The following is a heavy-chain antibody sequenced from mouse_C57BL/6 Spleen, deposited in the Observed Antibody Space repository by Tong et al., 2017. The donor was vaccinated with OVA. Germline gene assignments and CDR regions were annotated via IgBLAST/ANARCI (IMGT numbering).Heavy chain of an antibody. CDR2: IDPEDGDT. J-gene: IGHJ2*01. CDR1: GFNIKDDY. CDR3: ARFAQATDY. V-gene: IGHV14-1*01. D-gene: IGHD3-2*02. Sequence: EVQLQESGPELVRPGASVKLSCTASGFNIKDDYMHWVKQRPEQGLEWIGRIDPEDGDTEYAPKFQGKATMTADTSSNTAYLQLSSLTSEDSAVYFCARFAQATDYWGKGTTLTVAA.